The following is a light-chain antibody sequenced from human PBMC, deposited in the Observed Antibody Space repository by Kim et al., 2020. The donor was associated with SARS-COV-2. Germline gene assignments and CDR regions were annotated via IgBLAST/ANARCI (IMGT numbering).Light chain of an antibody. CDR1: RSDVDNYNY. CDR2: DIS. J-gene: IGLJ2*01. CDR3: SSYTTSNTLV. Sequence: GQSITISCTGTRSDVDNYNYVSWYQQHPARAPTLMIYDISNQPSGVSNRFSGAKSGKTASLTISGLQAEDESDYYCSSYTTSNTLVFGGGTQLTVL. V-gene: IGLV2-14*03.